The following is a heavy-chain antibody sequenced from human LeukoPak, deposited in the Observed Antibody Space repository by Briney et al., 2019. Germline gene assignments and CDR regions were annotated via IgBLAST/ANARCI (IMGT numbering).Heavy chain of an antibody. V-gene: IGHV3-30*18. CDR1: GFTFSGYA. CDR2: ISYDGSNK. J-gene: IGHJ6*02. D-gene: IGHD3-3*01. Sequence: GGSLRLSCAASGFTFSGYAMTWVRQAPGEGVEWVAVISYDGSNKYYADSVKGRFTISRDNSKNTLYLQMNSLRAEDTAVYYCAKARLRGYYTDYYYHGMDVWGQGTTVTVSS. CDR3: AKARLRGYYTDYYYHGMDV.